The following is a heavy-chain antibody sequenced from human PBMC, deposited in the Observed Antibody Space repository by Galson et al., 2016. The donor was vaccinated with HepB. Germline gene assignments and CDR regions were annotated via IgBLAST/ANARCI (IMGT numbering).Heavy chain of an antibody. CDR2: ISYDGSNK. CDR1: GFTFSGYA. J-gene: IGHJ6*02. V-gene: IGHV3-30*04. CDR3: ARDGPNKLTWGGRYFYYGMDV. Sequence: SLRLSCAASGFTFSGYAMHWVRQAPGKGLERVAVISYDGSNKYYADSVKGRFTLSRDNSKNTLYLQMNSLRAEDTAVYYCARDGPNKLTWGGRYFYYGMDVWGQGTTVTVSS. D-gene: IGHD3-10*01.